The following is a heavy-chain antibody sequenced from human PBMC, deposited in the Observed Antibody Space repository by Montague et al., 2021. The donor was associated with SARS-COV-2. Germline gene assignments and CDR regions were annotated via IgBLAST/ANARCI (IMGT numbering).Heavy chain of an antibody. D-gene: IGHD1-26*01. CDR1: GFSLSTSGMC. V-gene: IGHV2-70*11. Sequence: PALVKPTQTLTLTCTFSGFSLSTSGMCVSWIRQPPGKALEWLARIDWDDDKYYSTSLKTRLTISKDTSKNQVVLTMTNMDPVDTAAYYCAREIAGATVLDYWGQGTLVTVSS. J-gene: IGHJ4*02. CDR3: AREIAGATVLDY. CDR2: IDWDDDK.